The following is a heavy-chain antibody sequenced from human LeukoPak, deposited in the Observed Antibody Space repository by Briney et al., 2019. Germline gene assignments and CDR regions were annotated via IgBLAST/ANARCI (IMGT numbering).Heavy chain of an antibody. J-gene: IGHJ4*02. CDR1: GFTFSSYW. V-gene: IGHV3-74*01. CDR2: INSDGRST. CDR3: VRDVWGDRDSYFDY. Sequence: GGSLRLSCAASGFTFSSYWMHWVRQDPGKGRACVSRINSDGRSTSYAESVKGRFTMSRDNAKNTLYLQMNSLRAEDTALYYCVRDVWGDRDSYFDYWGQGTLVTVSS. D-gene: IGHD2-21*01.